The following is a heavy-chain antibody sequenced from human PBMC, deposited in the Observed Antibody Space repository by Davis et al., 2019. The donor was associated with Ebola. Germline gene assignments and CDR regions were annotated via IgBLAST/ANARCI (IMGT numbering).Heavy chain of an antibody. Sequence: GGSLRLSCAASGFTFSSYAMSWVRQAPGKGLEWVSAISGSGGSTYYADSVKGRFTISRDNSKNTLYLQMNSLRAEDTAVYYCARVDENGDTYYWGQGTLVTVSS. CDR2: ISGSGGST. CDR1: GFTFSSYA. J-gene: IGHJ4*02. CDR3: ARVDENGDTYY. V-gene: IGHV3-23*01. D-gene: IGHD4-17*01.